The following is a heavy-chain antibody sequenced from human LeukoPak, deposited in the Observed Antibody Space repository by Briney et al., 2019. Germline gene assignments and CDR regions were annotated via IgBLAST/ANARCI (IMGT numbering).Heavy chain of an antibody. CDR2: VSFDGSNN. Sequence: GGSLRLSCVASGFIFNNYGMHWVRQAPGKGLEWVAVVSFDGSNNYYADSVKGRFTISRDNSKNTLYLQMNSLRAEDTAVYSCAKGLGQWLVIFDSWGQGTLVTVSS. D-gene: IGHD6-19*01. CDR1: GFIFNNYG. V-gene: IGHV3-30*18. CDR3: AKGLGQWLVIFDS. J-gene: IGHJ4*02.